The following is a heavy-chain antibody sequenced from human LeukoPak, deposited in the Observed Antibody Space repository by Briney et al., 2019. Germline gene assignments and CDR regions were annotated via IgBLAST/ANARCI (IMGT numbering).Heavy chain of an antibody. CDR1: GGSVTPYY. CDR2: IYTSGPT. J-gene: IGHJ4*02. CDR3: ARGSASGIYPIDY. V-gene: IGHV4-4*07. D-gene: IGHD5-12*01. Sequence: SETLSLTCTVSGGSVTPYYWNWIRQTAGKGLQWIGRIYTSGPTNYNPSLNSRVTMSIDASKNQFSLRLTSVTAADTAVYYCARGSASGIYPIDYWGQGTLVTVSS.